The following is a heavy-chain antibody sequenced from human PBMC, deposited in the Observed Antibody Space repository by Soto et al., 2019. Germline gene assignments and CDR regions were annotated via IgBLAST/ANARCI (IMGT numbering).Heavy chain of an antibody. J-gene: IGHJ2*01. CDR2: ISSSGSTI. CDR1: GFTFSSYE. Sequence: GGSLRLSCAASGFTFSSYEMNWVRQAPGKGLEWVSYISSSGSTIYYADSVKGRFTISRDNAKNSLYLQMNSLRAEDTAIYYCARGDYGDPVRYFDLWGRGTLVTVSS. D-gene: IGHD4-17*01. V-gene: IGHV3-48*03. CDR3: ARGDYGDPVRYFDL.